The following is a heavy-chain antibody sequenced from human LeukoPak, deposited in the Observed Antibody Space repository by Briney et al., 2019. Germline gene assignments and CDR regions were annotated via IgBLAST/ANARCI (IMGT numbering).Heavy chain of an antibody. V-gene: IGHV3-21*01. J-gene: IGHJ4*02. CDR2: ISSSSSEI. CDR3: ARDRYFDY. Sequence: KALESVSSISSSSSEIYYADSVKGRFTISRHNAKNSLYLQMNSLRAEDTAVYYCARDRYFDYWGQGTLVTVSS.